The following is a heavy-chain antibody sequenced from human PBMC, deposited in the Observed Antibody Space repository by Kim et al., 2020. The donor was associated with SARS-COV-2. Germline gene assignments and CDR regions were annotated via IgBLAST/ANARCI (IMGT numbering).Heavy chain of an antibody. CDR3: ARRQGTTLAFDI. V-gene: IGHV4-39*01. J-gene: IGHJ3*02. Sequence: SETLSLTCTVSGGSISSSSYYWGWIRQPPGKGLEWIGSIYYSGSTYYNPSLKSRVTISVDTSKNQFSLKLSSVTAADTAVYYCARRQGTTLAFDIWGQGTMVTVSS. D-gene: IGHD1-7*01. CDR1: GGSISSSSYY. CDR2: IYYSGST.